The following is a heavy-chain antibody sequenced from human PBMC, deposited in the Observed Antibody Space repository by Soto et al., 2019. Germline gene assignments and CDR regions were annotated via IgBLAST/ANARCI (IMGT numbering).Heavy chain of an antibody. CDR3: APWFGAFDY. V-gene: IGHV3-30*03. Sequence: QVQLVESGGGVVQPGRSLRLSCAASGFTFSSYGMHWVRQAPGKGLEWVAVISYDGSNKYYADSVKGRFTISRDNSKNTLYLQMTSLRAEDTAVYYCAPWFGAFDYWGQGTRVTVSS. CDR1: GFTFSSYG. J-gene: IGHJ4*02. D-gene: IGHD3-10*01. CDR2: ISYDGSNK.